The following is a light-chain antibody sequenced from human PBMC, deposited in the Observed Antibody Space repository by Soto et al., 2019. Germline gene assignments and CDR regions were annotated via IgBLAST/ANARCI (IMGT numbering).Light chain of an antibody. CDR3: QHYGTSPFP. Sequence: EIVLTQSPGTLSLSPGERATLSCRASQSVSSSYLAWYQQKPGQAPRLLIYGASSRATGIPDRFSGSGSGTDFTLTISRLEPEDFAVYYCQHYGTSPFPCGQGTRLEIK. CDR2: GAS. V-gene: IGKV3-20*01. CDR1: QSVSSSY. J-gene: IGKJ5*01.